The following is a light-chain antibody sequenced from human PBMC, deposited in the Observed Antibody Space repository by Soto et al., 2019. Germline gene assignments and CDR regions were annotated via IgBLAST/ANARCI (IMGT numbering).Light chain of an antibody. V-gene: IGLV1-44*01. J-gene: IGLJ2*01. Sequence: QSVLTQPPSASGSPGQKVTISCSGSTSNIGSHPVNWYRQLPGSAPRLLIYNLNQRPSGVPDRFSGSKSGTSASLAISGLQSEDEADYYCAAWDDSLNGVVFGGGTKLTVL. CDR1: TSNIGSHP. CDR2: NLN. CDR3: AAWDDSLNGVV.